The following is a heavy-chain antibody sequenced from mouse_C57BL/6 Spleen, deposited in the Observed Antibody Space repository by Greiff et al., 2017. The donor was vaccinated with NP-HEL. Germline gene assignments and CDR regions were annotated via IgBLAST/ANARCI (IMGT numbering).Heavy chain of an antibody. Sequence: VQLQQPGAELVKPGASVKLSCKASGYTFTSYWMHWVKQRPGQGLEWIGMIHPNSGSTNYNEKFKSKATLTVDKSSSTAYMQLSGLTSEDSAVYYCARDYYGYGDYWGQGTTLTVSS. J-gene: IGHJ2*01. CDR3: ARDYYGYGDY. V-gene: IGHV1-64*01. CDR2: IHPNSGST. CDR1: GYTFTSYW. D-gene: IGHD2-2*01.